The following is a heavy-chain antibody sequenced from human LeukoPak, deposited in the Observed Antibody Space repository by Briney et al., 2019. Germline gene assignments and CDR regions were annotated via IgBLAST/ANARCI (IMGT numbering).Heavy chain of an antibody. V-gene: IGHV3-21*01. CDR2: ISSSSSYI. CDR1: GFTFSSYS. Sequence: GGSLRLSCAASGFTFSSYSMNWVRQAPGKGLEWVSSISSSSSYIYYADSVKGRFTISRDNAKNSLYLQMNSPRAEDTAVYYCAKDLGDGFWSGYADFWGQGTLVTVSS. CDR3: AKDLGDGFWSGYADF. J-gene: IGHJ4*02. D-gene: IGHD3-3*01.